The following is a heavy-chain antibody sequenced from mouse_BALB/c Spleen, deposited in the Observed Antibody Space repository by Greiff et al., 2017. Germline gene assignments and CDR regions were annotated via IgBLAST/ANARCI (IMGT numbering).Heavy chain of an antibody. J-gene: IGHJ3*01. D-gene: IGHD1-2*01. CDR1: GFSLTSYG. V-gene: IGHV2-9*02. CDR3: ARDVGITTATGFAY. Sequence: VKLMESGPGLVAPSQSLSITCTVSGFSLTSYGVHWVRQPPGKGLEWLGVIWAGGSTNYNSALMSRLSISKDNSKSQVFLKMNSLQTDDTAMYYCARDVGITTATGFAYWGQGTLVTVSA. CDR2: IWAGGST.